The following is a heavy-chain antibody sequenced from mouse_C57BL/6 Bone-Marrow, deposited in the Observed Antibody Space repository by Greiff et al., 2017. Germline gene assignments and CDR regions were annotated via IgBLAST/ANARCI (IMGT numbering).Heavy chain of an antibody. CDR1: GYTFPDYS. Sequence: QVQLQQSGAELVRPGASVKLSCKASGYTFPDYSLNLVKPRPGPGLEWIARIYPGSGNTYYNEKFKGKATLTAEKSSRTAYMQLSSLTSEDSAVYFCARAEEYYYGFAYWGQGTLVTVSA. CDR2: IYPGSGNT. J-gene: IGHJ3*01. CDR3: ARAEEYYYGFAY. V-gene: IGHV1-76*01. D-gene: IGHD1-1*01.